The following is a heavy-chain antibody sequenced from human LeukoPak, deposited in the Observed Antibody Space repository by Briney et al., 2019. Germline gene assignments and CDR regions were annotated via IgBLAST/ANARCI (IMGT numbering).Heavy chain of an antibody. Sequence: GGSLRLSCAASGFTFSSYWMHWVRQAPGKGLVWVSRINSDGSSTSYADSVKGRFTISRDNAKNTLYLQMNSLRAEDTAVCYCAREGNCGGDCYFFDYWGQGTLVTVSS. D-gene: IGHD2-21*02. J-gene: IGHJ4*02. V-gene: IGHV3-74*01. CDR2: INSDGSST. CDR3: AREGNCGGDCYFFDY. CDR1: GFTFSSYW.